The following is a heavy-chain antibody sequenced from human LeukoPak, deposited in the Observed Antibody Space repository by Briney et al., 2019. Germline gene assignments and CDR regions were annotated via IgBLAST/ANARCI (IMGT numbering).Heavy chain of an antibody. CDR1: GYSFSSYW. CDR3: ATFETSYYDSSGYFDY. J-gene: IGHJ4*02. Sequence: HGESLKISCKGSGYSFSSYWISWVRQMPGKGLEWMGRIDPSDSYIKYSPSLQGHVSISVDKSISTAYLQWSSLKASDTAMYYCATFETSYYDSSGYFDYWGQGTLVTVSS. CDR2: IDPSDSYI. V-gene: IGHV5-10-1*01. D-gene: IGHD3-22*01.